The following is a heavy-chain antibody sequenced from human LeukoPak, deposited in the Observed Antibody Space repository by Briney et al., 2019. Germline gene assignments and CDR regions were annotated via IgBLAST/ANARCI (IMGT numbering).Heavy chain of an antibody. J-gene: IGHJ5*02. V-gene: IGHV3-66*01. CDR2: IYSGGDT. Sequence: AGGSLRLSCAASGFTVSNNYMNWVRQAPGKELEWVSLIYSGGDTHYADSVKGRFTISRDSSKNTLYLQMNSLRAEDTAVYYCARDPPAVRTNTYAWGQGTLVTVSS. CDR3: ARDPPAVRTNTYA. CDR1: GFTVSNNY. D-gene: IGHD4/OR15-4a*01.